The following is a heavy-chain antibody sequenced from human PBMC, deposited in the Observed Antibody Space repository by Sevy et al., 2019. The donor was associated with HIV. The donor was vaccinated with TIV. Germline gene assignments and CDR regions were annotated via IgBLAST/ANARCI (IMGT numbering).Heavy chain of an antibody. CDR1: GFTVSSNY. V-gene: IGHV3-53*01. D-gene: IGHD6-13*01. CDR2: IYRGGST. CDR3: ARAAGAPGAHFNYFDY. Sequence: GGSLRLSCAASGFTVSSNYMSWVRQAPGKGLEWVSVIYRGGSTYYADAVKGRFTISRDNSKNTLNLQMNSLRAEDTAVYYCARAAGAPGAHFNYFDYWGQGTLVTVSS. J-gene: IGHJ4*02.